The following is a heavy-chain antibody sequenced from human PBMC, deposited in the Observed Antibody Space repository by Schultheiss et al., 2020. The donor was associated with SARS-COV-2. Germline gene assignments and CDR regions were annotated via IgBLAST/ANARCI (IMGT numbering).Heavy chain of an antibody. J-gene: IGHJ6*02. D-gene: IGHD2-21*01. CDR2: IYYTGKT. V-gene: IGHV4-30-4*01. Sequence: SETLSLTCTVSGGSISSYYWTWVRQPPGEGLEWIGYIYYTGKTYYNPSLKSRVTISVDTSKNQFSLKLSSVTAADAAVYYCARGIVAGVGYYGLDVWGQGTTVTVSS. CDR3: ARGIVAGVGYYGLDV. CDR1: GGSISSYY.